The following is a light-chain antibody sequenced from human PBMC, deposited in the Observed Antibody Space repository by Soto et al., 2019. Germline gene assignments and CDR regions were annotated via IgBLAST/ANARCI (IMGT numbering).Light chain of an antibody. CDR3: QQYGSSGT. CDR2: GAS. V-gene: IGKV3-20*01. CDR1: QRISRN. J-gene: IGKJ1*01. Sequence: EIVMTQSPATLSVSPGESATLSCRASQRISRNLAWYQQKPGQAPRLLIYGASSRATGIPGRFSGSGSGTDFTLTISRLEPEDFAVYYCQQYGSSGTFGQGTKVDIK.